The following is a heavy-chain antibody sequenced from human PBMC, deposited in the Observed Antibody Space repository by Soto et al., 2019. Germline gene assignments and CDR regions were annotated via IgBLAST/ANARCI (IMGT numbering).Heavy chain of an antibody. J-gene: IGHJ5*02. CDR2: MNPNIGNT. V-gene: IGHV1-8*01. D-gene: IGHD6-13*01. CDR1: GYTFTSYD. CDR3: ARVTGYPDWFDP. Sequence: QVQLVQSGAEVKKPGASVKVSCKASGYTFTSYDINWVRQATGQGLEWMGWMNPNIGNTGYAQKIQGRVTMTRNTSISTAYMELSSLRSEGTAVYYCARVTGYPDWFDPWGQGTLVTVSS.